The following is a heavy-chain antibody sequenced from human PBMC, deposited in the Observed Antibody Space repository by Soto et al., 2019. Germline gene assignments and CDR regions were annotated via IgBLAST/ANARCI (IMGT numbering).Heavy chain of an antibody. CDR3: ARQGSY. CDR2: IYFNGKT. CDR1: GVSISDTSYY. J-gene: IGHJ4*02. Sequence: QLQLQESGPGLVKPSETLSLTCNVSGVSISDTSYYWGWIRQPPGKGLEWIGTIYFNGKTFYNPSLKRRLTISVDTSKNQISLRLASVTAADTAVYYCARQGSYWGQGTLVAVSS. V-gene: IGHV4-39*01.